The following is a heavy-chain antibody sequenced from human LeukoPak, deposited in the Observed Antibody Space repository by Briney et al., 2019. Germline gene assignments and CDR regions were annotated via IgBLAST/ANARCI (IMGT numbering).Heavy chain of an antibody. Sequence: SGPTLVNPTQTLTLTCTFSGFSLGTSGVGVGWIRQPPGKALECLALIYWDDDKRYSPSLKSRLILTKDASKNRVVLTMTNTDPMVTATYYCSHSCYFDTSGPLSHDHWGQGTLVTVSS. CDR3: SHSCYFDTSGPLSHDH. CDR2: IYWDDDK. J-gene: IGHJ5*02. CDR1: GFSLGTSGVG. V-gene: IGHV2-5*02. D-gene: IGHD3-22*01.